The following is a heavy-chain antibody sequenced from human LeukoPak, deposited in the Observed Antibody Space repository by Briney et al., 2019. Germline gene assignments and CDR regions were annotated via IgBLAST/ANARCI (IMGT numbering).Heavy chain of an antibody. V-gene: IGHV4-59*01. D-gene: IGHD1-26*01. J-gene: IGHJ3*02. Sequence: PSETLSLTCTVSGGSISSYYWSWIRQPPGKGLEWIGYIYYSGSTNHNPSLKSRVTISVDTSKNQFSVKLSSVTAADTAVYYCARALVGAHAFDTWGQGTMVTVSS. CDR2: IYYSGST. CDR1: GGSISSYY. CDR3: ARALVGAHAFDT.